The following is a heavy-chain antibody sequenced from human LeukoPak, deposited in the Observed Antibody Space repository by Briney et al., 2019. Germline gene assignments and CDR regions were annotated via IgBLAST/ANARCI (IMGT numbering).Heavy chain of an antibody. V-gene: IGHV4-59*01. J-gene: IGHJ3*01. D-gene: IGHD4-17*01. CDR1: GGSISSYY. CDR2: IYYSGST. CDR3: AKDPNGDYIGTFDG. Sequence: PSETLSLTCTVSGGSISSYYWSWIRQPPGKGLEWIGYIYYSGSTNYNPSLKSRVTISVDTSKNQFSLKLSSVTAADTAVYYCAKDPNGDYIGTFDGRGQGTMVTVSS.